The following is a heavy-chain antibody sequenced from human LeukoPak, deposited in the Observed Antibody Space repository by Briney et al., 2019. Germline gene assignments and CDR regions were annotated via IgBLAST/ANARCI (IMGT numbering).Heavy chain of an antibody. Sequence: PSETLSLTCAVYGGSFSGYYWSWIRQPAGKGLEWIGRIYTSGSTNYNPSLKSRVTISVDTSKNQFSLKLSSVTAADTAVYYCARDLGHGWFDNNWFDPWGQGTLVTVSS. D-gene: IGHD3-10*01. CDR2: IYTSGST. CDR3: ARDLGHGWFDNNWFDP. CDR1: GGSFSGYY. V-gene: IGHV4-4*07. J-gene: IGHJ5*02.